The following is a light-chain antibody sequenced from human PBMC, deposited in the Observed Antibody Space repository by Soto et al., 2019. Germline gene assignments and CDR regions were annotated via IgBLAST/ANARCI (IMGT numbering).Light chain of an antibody. Sequence: DIQMTQSPFTLSASVGDRVTITCRASQSIDSWLAWYQQKPGKAPKLLIYRASSLESGGPSRFRGSGSGTEFTLTISSLQPDDFASYYCQRYGSYSWTFGQGTKVEIK. CDR1: QSIDSW. V-gene: IGKV1-5*03. CDR2: RAS. J-gene: IGKJ1*01. CDR3: QRYGSYSWT.